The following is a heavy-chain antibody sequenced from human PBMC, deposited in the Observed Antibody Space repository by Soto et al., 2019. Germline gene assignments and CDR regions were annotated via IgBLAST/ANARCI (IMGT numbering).Heavy chain of an antibody. Sequence: EVELVESGGGLVQPGGSLRLSCAASGFSFSTYWMHWVRQAPGKGLVWVSRINSDGSRINYGDSVKGRFTVSRDNAKNTVYLQMNSLRADDTAVYYGARVATGSYNWFDPWGQGTLVTVSS. CDR3: ARVATGSYNWFDP. V-gene: IGHV3-74*01. J-gene: IGHJ5*02. CDR1: GFSFSTYW. CDR2: INSDGSRI. D-gene: IGHD1-26*01.